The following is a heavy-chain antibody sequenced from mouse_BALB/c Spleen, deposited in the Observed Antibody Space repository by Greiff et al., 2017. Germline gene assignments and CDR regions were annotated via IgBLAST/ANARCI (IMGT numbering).Heavy chain of an antibody. V-gene: IGHV5-6*01. D-gene: IGHD1-1*01. CDR2: ISSGGSYT. CDR1: GFTFSSYG. Sequence: EVKLMESGGDLVKPGGSLKLSCAASGFTFSSYGMSWVRQTPDKRLEWVATISSGGSYTYYPDSVKGRFTISRDNAKNTLYLQMSSLKSEDTAMYYCARLLRYYFDYWGQGTTLTVSS. J-gene: IGHJ2*01. CDR3: ARLLRYYFDY.